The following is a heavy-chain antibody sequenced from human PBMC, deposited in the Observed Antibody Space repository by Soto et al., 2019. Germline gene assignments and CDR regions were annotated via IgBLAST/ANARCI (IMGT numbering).Heavy chain of an antibody. Sequence: EVQLVESGGGLVQPGGSLRLSCAASGFTFSSYWMTWVRQAPGKGLEWVANIKQDGSDKYYVDSVKGRFTISRDNARGLLYLQMNSLRAEVTAMYYCARDRAIAHWGQGVLVTVSS. CDR2: IKQDGSDK. CDR3: ARDRAIAH. D-gene: IGHD1-26*01. CDR1: GFTFSSYW. V-gene: IGHV3-7*03. J-gene: IGHJ4*02.